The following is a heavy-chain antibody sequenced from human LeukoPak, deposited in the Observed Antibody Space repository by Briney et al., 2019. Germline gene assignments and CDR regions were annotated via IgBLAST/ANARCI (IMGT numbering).Heavy chain of an antibody. D-gene: IGHD3-16*02. CDR2: ISGSGGST. V-gene: IGHV3-23*01. CDR1: GFTFSSYA. CDR3: AKGTYDYVWGSYRPFDY. Sequence: GGSLRLSCAASGFTFSSYAMSWVRQAPGKGLEWVSAISGSGGSTYHADSVKGRFTISRDNSKNTLYLQMNSLRAEDTAVYYCAKGTYDYVWGSYRPFDYWGQGTLVTVSS. J-gene: IGHJ4*02.